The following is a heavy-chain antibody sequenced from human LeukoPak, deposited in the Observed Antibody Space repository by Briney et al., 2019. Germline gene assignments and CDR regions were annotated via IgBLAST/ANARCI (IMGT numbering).Heavy chain of an antibody. D-gene: IGHD5-18*01. Sequence: LTGGSLRLSCAASGFSFSNYAMSWVRQAPGKGLEWVSGISGSGHSSYYVDSVKGRFTISRDNAKNSLYLQMNSLRAEDTAVYYCATQGHVDTAMDKNAFDIWGQGTMVTVSS. CDR2: ISGSGHSS. CDR3: ATQGHVDTAMDKNAFDI. V-gene: IGHV3-23*01. J-gene: IGHJ3*02. CDR1: GFSFSNYA.